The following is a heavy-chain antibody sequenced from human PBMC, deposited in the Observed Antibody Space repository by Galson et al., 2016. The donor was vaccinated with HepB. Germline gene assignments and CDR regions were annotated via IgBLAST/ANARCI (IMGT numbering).Heavy chain of an antibody. J-gene: IGHJ4*02. V-gene: IGHV3-NL1*01. CDR1: GFTFSNHG. CDR2: IRYIDSSNDSP. D-gene: IGHD6-19*01. Sequence: SLRLSCAASGFTFSNHGMHWVRQAPGKGLEWVSTIRYIDSSNDSPYYADSVKGRFTISRDNSKNMLYLQMNSLRAEDTAVYYCASRHSGWYYFDYWGQGTLVTVSS. CDR3: ASRHSGWYYFDY.